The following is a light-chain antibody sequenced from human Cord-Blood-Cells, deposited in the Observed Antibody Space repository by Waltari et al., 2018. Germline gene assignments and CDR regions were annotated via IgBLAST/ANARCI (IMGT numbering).Light chain of an antibody. Sequence: DIQMTQSPSSLSASAGDRVTITCRASQSISSYLNWYQQKPGKAPKLLIYAASSLQSGVPSRFSGSGSGTDFTLTISSLQPEDFATYYCQQSYSTHTFGQGTKLEIK. V-gene: IGKV1-39*01. J-gene: IGKJ2*01. CDR3: QQSYSTHT. CDR2: AAS. CDR1: QSISSY.